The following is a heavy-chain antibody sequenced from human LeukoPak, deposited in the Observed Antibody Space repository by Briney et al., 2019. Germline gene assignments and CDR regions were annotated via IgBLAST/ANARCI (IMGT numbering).Heavy chain of an antibody. D-gene: IGHD3-10*01. V-gene: IGHV3-73*01. Sequence: GGSLRLSCAASGFTFSGSAMHWVRQASGKGLEWVGRIRSKANSYATAYAASVKGRFTISRDDSKNTAYLQMNSLKTEDTAVYYCTSLWFGELSYYYYYMDVWGKGTTVTVSS. J-gene: IGHJ6*03. CDR1: GFTFSGSA. CDR3: TSLWFGELSYYYYYMDV. CDR2: IRSKANSYAT.